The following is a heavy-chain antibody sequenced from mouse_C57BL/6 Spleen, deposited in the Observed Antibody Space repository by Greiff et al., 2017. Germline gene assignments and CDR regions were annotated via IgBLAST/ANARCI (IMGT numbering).Heavy chain of an antibody. J-gene: IGHJ1*03. CDR1: GYAFSSSW. CDR2: IYPGDGDT. CDR3: ARDYDHRDYWYFDV. Sequence: VKLMESGPELVKPGASVKISCKASGYAFSSSWMNWVKQRPGKGLEWIGRIYPGDGDTNYNGKFKGKATLTADKSSSTAYMQLSSLTSEDSAVYFCARDYDHRDYWYFDVWGTGTTVTVSS. D-gene: IGHD2-4*01. V-gene: IGHV1-82*01.